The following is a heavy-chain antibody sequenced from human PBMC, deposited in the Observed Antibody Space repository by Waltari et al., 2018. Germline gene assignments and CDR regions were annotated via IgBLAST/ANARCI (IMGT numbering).Heavy chain of an antibody. V-gene: IGHV3-23*01. Sequence: EVQLLESGGGLVQPGGSLRLSCAASGFTFSTYVMSWVRQTPDKGLDGFSAVTSAVDYTYYADSVKGRFTISRDKSQKILYLQMNSLRVEDTAIDYCAKGSAASRPYYFDFWGQGTPVTVSS. J-gene: IGHJ4*02. CDR1: GFTFSTYV. D-gene: IGHD3-10*01. CDR3: AKGSAASRPYYFDF. CDR2: VTSAVDYT.